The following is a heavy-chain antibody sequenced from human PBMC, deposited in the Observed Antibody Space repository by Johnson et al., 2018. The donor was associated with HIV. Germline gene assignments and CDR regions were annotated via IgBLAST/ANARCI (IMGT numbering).Heavy chain of an antibody. Sequence: QVLLVESGGGVVQPGRSLRLSCAASGFTFSSYAMHWVRQAPGKGLEWVAVISYDGSNKYYADSVKGRFTISRDNSKNTLYLQMNSLRAEDTDVYYCAKDPVGATWAFDIWGQGTMVTVSS. V-gene: IGHV3-30*04. CDR2: ISYDGSNK. D-gene: IGHD1-26*01. CDR3: AKDPVGATWAFDI. CDR1: GFTFSSYA. J-gene: IGHJ3*02.